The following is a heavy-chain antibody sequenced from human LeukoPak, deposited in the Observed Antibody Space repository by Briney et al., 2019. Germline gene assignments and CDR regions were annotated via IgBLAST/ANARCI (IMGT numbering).Heavy chain of an antibody. J-gene: IGHJ6*03. CDR2: ISSKGKDR. CDR3: AIQASALQYYYNYMDV. D-gene: IGHD4-11*01. V-gene: IGHV3-30*01. CDR1: GFIFSNSA. Sequence: QSGGSLRLSCAAPGFIFSNSAIHWVRQAPGKGLEWVSFISSKGKDRNYVESVKGRFIISRDNSKNTMDLQMNSLRPEDTAVYYCAIQASALQYYYNYMDVWGKGTTVSVSS.